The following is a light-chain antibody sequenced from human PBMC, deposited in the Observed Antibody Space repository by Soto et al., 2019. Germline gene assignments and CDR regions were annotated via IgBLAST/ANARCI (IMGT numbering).Light chain of an antibody. CDR3: SSYTSISVV. Sequence: QSALTQPASVSGSPGQSITISCTGTSSDVGGYNYVSWYQQHPGKAPKLMIYEVSNRPSGVSNRFSGSKSGNTASLTSSGLQAEDEADYYCSSYTSISVVFGGGTKLTVL. V-gene: IGLV2-14*01. J-gene: IGLJ2*01. CDR2: EVS. CDR1: SSDVGGYNY.